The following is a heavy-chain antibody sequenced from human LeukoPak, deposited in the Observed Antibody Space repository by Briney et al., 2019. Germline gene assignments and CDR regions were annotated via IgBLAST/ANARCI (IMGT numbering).Heavy chain of an antibody. D-gene: IGHD1-7*01. CDR3: AGCRWNYHYFEH. Sequence: AGGSLRLSCAASGFTVSSNYMSWVRQAPGKGLEWVSVIYSGGSTYYADSVKGRFTISRDNSKNTLYLHMNSLRAEDTAVYYCAGCRWNYHYFEHWGQGTLVTVSS. V-gene: IGHV3-53*01. CDR1: GFTVSSNY. J-gene: IGHJ4*02. CDR2: IYSGGST.